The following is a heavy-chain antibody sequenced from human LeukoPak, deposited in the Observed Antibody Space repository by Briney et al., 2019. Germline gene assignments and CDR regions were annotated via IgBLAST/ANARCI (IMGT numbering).Heavy chain of an antibody. J-gene: IGHJ3*02. D-gene: IGHD1-1*01. Sequence: GGSLRLSCAASGFTFSSYGMHWVRQAPGKGLEWVAVISYDGSNKYYADSVKGRFTISRDNSKNTLYLQMNSLRAEDTAVYYCARAFIGTGSFDIWGQGTMVTVSS. CDR2: ISYDGSNK. CDR3: ARAFIGTGSFDI. V-gene: IGHV3-30*03. CDR1: GFTFSSYG.